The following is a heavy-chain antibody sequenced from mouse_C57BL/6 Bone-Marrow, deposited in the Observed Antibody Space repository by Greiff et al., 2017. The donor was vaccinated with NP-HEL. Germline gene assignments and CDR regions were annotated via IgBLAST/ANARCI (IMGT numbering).Heavy chain of an antibody. D-gene: IGHD4-1*01. CDR1: GFSLTGYG. V-gene: IGHV2-6-7*01. CDR3: ARELGNYAMDY. CDR2: IWGDGST. J-gene: IGHJ4*01. Sequence: QVQLKESGPGLVAPSQSLSITCTVSGFSLTGYGVNWVRQPPGKGLEWLGMIWGDGSTDYNSALKSILSISKDNSKSQVFLKMNSLQTDDTARYYCARELGNYAMDYWGQGTSVTVSS.